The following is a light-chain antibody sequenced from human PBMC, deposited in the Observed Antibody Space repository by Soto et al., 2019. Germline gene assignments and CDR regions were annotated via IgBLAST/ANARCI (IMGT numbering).Light chain of an antibody. CDR3: QQRSNWRGA. CDR2: DAS. V-gene: IGKV3-11*01. J-gene: IGKJ4*01. Sequence: EIVLTQSPATLSLSPGERATLSCRASPGVSRYLAWYQQKPGQAPRLLIYDASNRATGIPARFSGSGSGTDFTLTISSLEPEDFAVYYCQQRSNWRGAFGGGTKVEIK. CDR1: PGVSRY.